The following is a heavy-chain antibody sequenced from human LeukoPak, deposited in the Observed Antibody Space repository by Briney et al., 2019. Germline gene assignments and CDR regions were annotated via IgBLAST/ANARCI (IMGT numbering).Heavy chain of an antibody. D-gene: IGHD2-2*01. CDR2: INPNSGGT. CDR1: GYTFTGYY. V-gene: IGHV1-2*02. J-gene: IGHJ4*02. CDR3: ARDLDPIVVVPAATGY. Sequence: ASVKVSCKASGYTFTGYYMHWVRQAPGQGLEWMGWINPNSGGTNYAQKFQGRVTMTRDTSISTAYMELSRLRSDDTAVYYCARDLDPIVVVPAATGYWGQGTLVTVSS.